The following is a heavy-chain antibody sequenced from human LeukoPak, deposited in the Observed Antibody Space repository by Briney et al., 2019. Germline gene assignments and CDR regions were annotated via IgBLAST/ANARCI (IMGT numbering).Heavy chain of an antibody. CDR3: ARDAGWFDP. V-gene: IGHV4-34*01. Sequence: PSETLSLTCAVYGGSFSGYYWSWIRQPPGKGLEWIGEINHSGSTNYYPSLKSRVTISVDTSKNQFSLKLSSVTAADTAVYYCARDAGWFDPWGQGTLVTVSS. CDR1: GGSFSGYY. J-gene: IGHJ5*02. CDR2: INHSGST.